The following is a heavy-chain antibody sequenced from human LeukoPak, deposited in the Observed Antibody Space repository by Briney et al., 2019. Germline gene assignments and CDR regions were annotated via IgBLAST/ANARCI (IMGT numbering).Heavy chain of an antibody. CDR1: GGSISRYY. CDR2: IYYSGST. J-gene: IGHJ5*02. D-gene: IGHD5-12*01. CDR3: ARGEVAPNWFDP. Sequence: PSETLSLTCTVSGGSISRYYWRWIRQPPGRGLEGIGYIYYSGSTNYNPSLKSRVTISVDTSKNHVSSRMYSVTPADTAVYYCARGEVAPNWFDPWGQGILVTVSS. V-gene: IGHV4-59*01.